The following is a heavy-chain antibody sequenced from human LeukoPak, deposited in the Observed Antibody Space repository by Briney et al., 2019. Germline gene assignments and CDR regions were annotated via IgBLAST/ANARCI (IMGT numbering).Heavy chain of an antibody. D-gene: IGHD3-22*01. CDR3: ARANYYDSSSYYYNAFDI. CDR2: VYYTGST. Sequence: SETLSLTCSVSGASISRNTYYWGWIRQSPGKGLEWIGTVYYTGSTYYNPSLKSRITISVDTSKNHFSLKLSSVTAADTAVYYCARANYYDSSSYYYNAFDIWGQGTMVTVSS. V-gene: IGHV4-39*02. CDR1: GASISRNTYY. J-gene: IGHJ3*02.